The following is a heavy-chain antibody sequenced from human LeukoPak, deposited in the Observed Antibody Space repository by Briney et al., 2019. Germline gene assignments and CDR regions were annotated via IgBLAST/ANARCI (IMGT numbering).Heavy chain of an antibody. J-gene: IGHJ4*02. Sequence: GESLKISCKGSGYSFTSFWIGWVRRVPGKGLEWMGIIYPGDSDTRYSPSFQGQVTISVDKSISTAYLRWSSLKASDTGMYYCARIGGASGWPFDYWGQGTLATVPS. D-gene: IGHD6-19*01. CDR3: ARIGGASGWPFDY. V-gene: IGHV5-51*01. CDR1: GYSFTSFW. CDR2: IYPGDSDT.